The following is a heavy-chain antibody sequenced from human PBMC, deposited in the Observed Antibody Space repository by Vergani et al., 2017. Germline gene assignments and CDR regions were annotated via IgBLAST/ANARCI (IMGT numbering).Heavy chain of an antibody. CDR2: ISWNSGSI. CDR3: AKDISFAGNLSCYDY. CDR1: GFTFDDYA. Sequence: EVQLVESGGGLVQPGRSLRLSCAASGFTFDDYAMHWVRQAPGKGLEWVSGISWNSGSIGYADSVKGRFTISRDNAKNSLYLQMNSLRAEYTALYYCAKDISFAGNLSCYDYWGQGTLVTVSS. V-gene: IGHV3-9*01. J-gene: IGHJ4*02. D-gene: IGHD4-23*01.